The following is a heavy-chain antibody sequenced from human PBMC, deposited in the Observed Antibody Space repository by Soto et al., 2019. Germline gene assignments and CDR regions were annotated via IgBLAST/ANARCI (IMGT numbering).Heavy chain of an antibody. Sequence: QITLKESGPTLVKPTQTLTLTCTFSGFSLSTSGVGVGWIRQPPGKALEWLALIYWDDDKRYSPSLKSRLTITKDPSKNQVVLTMTNMDPVDTATYYCAHKTLSDSSGYYLRYFDYWGQGTLVTVSS. CDR2: IYWDDDK. J-gene: IGHJ4*02. V-gene: IGHV2-5*02. CDR3: AHKTLSDSSGYYLRYFDY. CDR1: GFSLSTSGVG. D-gene: IGHD3-22*01.